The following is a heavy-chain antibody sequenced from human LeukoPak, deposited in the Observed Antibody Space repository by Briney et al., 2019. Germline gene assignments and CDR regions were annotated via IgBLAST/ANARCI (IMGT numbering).Heavy chain of an antibody. J-gene: IGHJ4*02. V-gene: IGHV3-74*01. CDR3: ARGSYYYGSGSYYNADYYFDY. D-gene: IGHD3-10*01. CDR1: GFTFSSYW. Sequence: GGSLRLSCAASGFTFSSYWVHWVRQAPGKGLVWVSRINSDGSSTSYADSVKGRFTISRDNAKNTLYLQMNSLRAEDTAVYYCARGSYYYGSGSYYNADYYFDYWGQGTLVTVSS. CDR2: INSDGSST.